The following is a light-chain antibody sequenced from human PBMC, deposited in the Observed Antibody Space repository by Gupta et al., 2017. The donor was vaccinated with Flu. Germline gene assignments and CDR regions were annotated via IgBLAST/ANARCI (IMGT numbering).Light chain of an antibody. CDR3: QLDDNYSGT. CDR1: QSIRNW. J-gene: IGKJ2*01. CDR2: KAS. Sequence: PSTPSASVGDRVTITCRASQSIRNWLAWYQQKPGKAPNLLIYKASSVESGVPSRFSGSGSGTEFTLTISSLQPDDFATYYCQLDDNYSGTFGQGTKLEIK. V-gene: IGKV1-5*03.